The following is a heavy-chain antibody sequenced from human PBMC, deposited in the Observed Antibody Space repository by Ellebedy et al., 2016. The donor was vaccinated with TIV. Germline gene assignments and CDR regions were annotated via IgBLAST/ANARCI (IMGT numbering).Heavy chain of an antibody. CDR1: GFTFSSYA. V-gene: IGHV3-23*01. CDR2: ISGSGGST. D-gene: IGHD5-12*01. Sequence: PGGSLRLSCTASGFTFSSYAMSWVRQAPGKGLEWVSAISGSGGSTYYADSVKGRFTISRDNSKNTLYLQMNSLRAEDTAVYYCAKASEWLLGPNDAFDIWGQGTMVTVSS. CDR3: AKASEWLLGPNDAFDI. J-gene: IGHJ3*02.